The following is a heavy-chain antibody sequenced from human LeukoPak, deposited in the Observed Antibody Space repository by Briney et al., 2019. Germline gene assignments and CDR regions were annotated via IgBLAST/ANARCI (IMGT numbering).Heavy chain of an antibody. V-gene: IGHV4-38-2*02. J-gene: IGHJ4*02. Sequence: SETLSLTCTVSGYSISSGYYWGWIRQPPGKGLEWIGSIYHSGSTYYNPSLKSRVTISVDTSKNQFSLKLSSVTAADTAVYYCARKGPGIAAAGLDYWGQGTLVTVSS. CDR3: ARKGPGIAAAGLDY. D-gene: IGHD6-13*01. CDR1: GYSISSGYY. CDR2: IYHSGST.